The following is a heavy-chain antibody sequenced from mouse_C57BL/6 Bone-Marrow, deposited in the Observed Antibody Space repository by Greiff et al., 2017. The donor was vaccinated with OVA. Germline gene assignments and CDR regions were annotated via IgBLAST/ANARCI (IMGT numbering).Heavy chain of an antibody. Sequence: EVKLVESGGGLVQPGGSMKLSCVASGFTFSNYWMNWVRQAPEKGLEWVAQIRFKSDNYATHYAESVKGRFTISRDDSNSSVYLQMNNLTAEDTGIYYCTAPGTCYFDYWGQGTTLTVPS. V-gene: IGHV6-3*01. CDR1: GFTFSNYW. D-gene: IGHD4-1*01. J-gene: IGHJ2*01. CDR3: TAPGTCYFDY. CDR2: IRFKSDNYAT.